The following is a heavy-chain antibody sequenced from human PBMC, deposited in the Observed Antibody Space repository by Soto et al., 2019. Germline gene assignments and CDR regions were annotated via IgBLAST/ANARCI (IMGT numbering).Heavy chain of an antibody. CDR1: GFTFTTFG. Sequence: QVQLVESGGGVVQPGGSLRLSCTASGFTFTTFGIHWVRQAPGKGLEWVALISYDGHNKYYSDSVKGRFTISRDNYKNTLSLQMNSLRAEDTAVYYCAKDLQAYGHYNYYYYGMDVWGQGTTVSVSS. D-gene: IGHD4-17*01. J-gene: IGHJ6*02. CDR3: AKDLQAYGHYNYYYYGMDV. CDR2: ISYDGHNK. V-gene: IGHV3-30*18.